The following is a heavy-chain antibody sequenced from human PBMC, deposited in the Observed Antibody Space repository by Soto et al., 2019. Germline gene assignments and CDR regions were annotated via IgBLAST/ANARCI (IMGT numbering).Heavy chain of an antibody. J-gene: IGHJ6*03. CDR3: ASGVVPAAMEYYYYYMAV. V-gene: IGHV4-31*03. D-gene: IGHD2-2*01. CDR2: IYYSGST. CDR1: GGSISSGGYY. Sequence: SETLSLTCTVSGGSISSGGYYWSWIRQHPGKGLEWIGYIYYSGSTYYNPSLKSRVTISVDTSKNQFSLKLSSVTAADTAVYYCASGVVPAAMEYYYYYMAVWGKGTTVTVSS.